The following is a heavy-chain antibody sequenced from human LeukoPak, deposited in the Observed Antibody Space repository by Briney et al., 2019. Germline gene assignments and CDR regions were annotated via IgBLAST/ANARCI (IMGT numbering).Heavy chain of an antibody. CDR1: GFTFSSYA. J-gene: IGHJ4*02. Sequence: GGSLRLSCAASGFTFSSYAMSWVRQAPGKGLEWVSAISGSGGSTYYADSVKGRFTISRDNAKNSLYLQMNSLRAEDTAVYYCARSGSGYFDYWGQGSLVTVSS. V-gene: IGHV3-23*01. CDR2: ISGSGGST. CDR3: ARSGSGYFDY.